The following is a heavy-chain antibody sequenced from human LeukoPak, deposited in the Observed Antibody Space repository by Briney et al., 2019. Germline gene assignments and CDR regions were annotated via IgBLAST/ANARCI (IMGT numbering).Heavy chain of an antibody. J-gene: IGHJ4*02. V-gene: IGHV3-23*01. CDR1: GITFSNYA. Sequence: GGSLRLSCVASGITFSNYAVSWVRQAPVKGLDWVSVISGSAHKIRYADSVKGRFTISRDNSENIVNLQMNNLRAEDTAVYYCAGRVTGYSSGYVYWGQGTLVTVSS. CDR3: AGRVTGYSSGYVY. D-gene: IGHD5-18*01. CDR2: ISGSAHKI.